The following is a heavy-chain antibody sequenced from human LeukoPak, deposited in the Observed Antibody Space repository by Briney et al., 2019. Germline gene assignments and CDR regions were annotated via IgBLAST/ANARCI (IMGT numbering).Heavy chain of an antibody. CDR3: ARDLSPSDYYDSSGYYP. Sequence: GGSLRLSCAASGFTFSSYWMSWVRQAPGKGLEWVANIKQDGSEKYYVDSVKGRFTISRDNAKNSLYLQMNSLRAEDTALYYCARDLSPSDYYDSSGYYPWGQGTLVTVSS. D-gene: IGHD3-22*01. CDR1: GFTFSSYW. CDR2: IKQDGSEK. V-gene: IGHV3-7*03. J-gene: IGHJ5*02.